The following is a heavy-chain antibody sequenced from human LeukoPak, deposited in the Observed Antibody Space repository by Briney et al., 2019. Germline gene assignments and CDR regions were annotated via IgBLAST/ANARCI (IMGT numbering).Heavy chain of an antibody. CDR1: GFTLSHYW. CDR2: IKEDGSET. V-gene: IGHV3-7*01. Sequence: GGSLTLSCAASGFTLSHYWMTWVRQAPGKGLEWVASIKEDGSETSYVDSVKGRFTISRDNAKNSVYLQMNSLGGEDTAVYYCVRGGSYTFDPWGQGILVTVSS. CDR3: VRGGSYTFDP. J-gene: IGHJ5*02. D-gene: IGHD1-26*01.